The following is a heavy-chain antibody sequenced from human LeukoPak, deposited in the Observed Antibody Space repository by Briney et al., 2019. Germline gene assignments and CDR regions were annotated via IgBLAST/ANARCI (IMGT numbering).Heavy chain of an antibody. Sequence: GSLRLSCAASGFTFSSYAMHWVRQAPGKGLEWVAVISYDGSNKYYADSVKGRFTISRDNSKKTLYLQMNSLRAEDTAVYYCARDRIYYPNYYGMDVWGQGTTVTVSS. CDR2: ISYDGSNK. CDR1: GFTFSSYA. V-gene: IGHV3-30-3*01. CDR3: ARDRIYYPNYYGMDV. D-gene: IGHD3-10*01. J-gene: IGHJ6*02.